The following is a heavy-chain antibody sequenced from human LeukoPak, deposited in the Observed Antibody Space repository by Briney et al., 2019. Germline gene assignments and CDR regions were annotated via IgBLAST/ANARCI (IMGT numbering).Heavy chain of an antibody. CDR2: IKQDGSEK. J-gene: IGHJ4*02. D-gene: IGHD5-18*01. CDR3: ARDPHVDTAMVGY. CDR1: GFTFSSYW. V-gene: IGHV3-7*03. Sequence: GGSLRLSCAASGFTFSSYWMSWVRQAPGKGLEWVANIKQDGSEKYYVDSVKGRFTISRDNAKNSLYLQMNSLRAEDTALYHCARDPHVDTAMVGYWGQGTLVTVSS.